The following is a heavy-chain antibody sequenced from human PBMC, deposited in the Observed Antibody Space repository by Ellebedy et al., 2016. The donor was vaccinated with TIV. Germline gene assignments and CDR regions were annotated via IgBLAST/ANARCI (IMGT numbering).Heavy chain of an antibody. CDR1: GFTFSSYD. CDR2: IGTHGDP. D-gene: IGHD2/OR15-2a*01. V-gene: IGHV3-13*05. CDR3: ARGVLSGY. Sequence: GESLKISCAASGFTFSSYDMHWVRQATGKGLEWVSGIGTHGDPSYPASVKGRFTISRENAKNSLFLQMNSLRAEDTAVYYCARGVLSGYWGQGTLVTVSS. J-gene: IGHJ4*02.